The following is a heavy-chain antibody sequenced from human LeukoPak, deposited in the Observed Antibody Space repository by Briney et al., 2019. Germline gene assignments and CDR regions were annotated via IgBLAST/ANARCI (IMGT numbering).Heavy chain of an antibody. D-gene: IGHD3-10*01. Sequence: SETLSLTCTVSGGSISTTNYYWGWIRQSPGKGLEWFGCVYYSGSTNYNPSLKSRVTISVDTSKNQFSLKLSSVTAADTAVYYCAREGRGFGELLNYYYYMDVWGKGTTVTISS. CDR1: GGSISTTNYY. CDR3: AREGRGFGELLNYYYYMDV. V-gene: IGHV4-39*07. CDR2: VYYSGST. J-gene: IGHJ6*03.